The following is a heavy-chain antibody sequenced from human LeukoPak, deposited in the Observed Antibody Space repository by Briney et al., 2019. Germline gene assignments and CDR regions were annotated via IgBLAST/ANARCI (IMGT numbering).Heavy chain of an antibody. CDR1: GFTFSTYW. CDR3: ARDSPMVRGVIEGY. J-gene: IGHJ4*02. CDR2: ISSSSSYI. Sequence: PGGSLRLSCAASGFTFSTYWMHWVRQAPGKGLEWVSSISSSSSYIYYADSVKGRFTISRDNAKNSLYLQMNSLRAEDTAVYYCARDSPMVRGVIEGYWGQGTLVTVSS. V-gene: IGHV3-21*01. D-gene: IGHD3-10*01.